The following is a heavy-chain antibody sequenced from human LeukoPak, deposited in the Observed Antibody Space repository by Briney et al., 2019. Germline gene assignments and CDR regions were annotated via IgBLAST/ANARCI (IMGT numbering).Heavy chain of an antibody. CDR3: ASRVVTATFDAFDI. CDR1: GFTFSTYS. D-gene: IGHD2-21*02. V-gene: IGHV3-21*01. CDR2: ITSSSSYI. Sequence: GGSLRLSCAASGFTFSTYSMNWIRQAPGKGLEWVSSITSSSSYIYYADSVKGRFTISRDNAKNSLYLQMNSLRAEDTAVYYCASRVVTATFDAFDIWGQGTMVTVSS. J-gene: IGHJ3*02.